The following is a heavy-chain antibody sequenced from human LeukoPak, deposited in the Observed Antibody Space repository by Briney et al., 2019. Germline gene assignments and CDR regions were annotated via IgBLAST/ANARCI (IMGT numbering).Heavy chain of an antibody. D-gene: IGHD6-19*01. Sequence: GRSLRLSCAASGYTFSCYAMHWVRQAPGKGLEWVAVISYDGSNKYYADSVKGRFTISRDNSKNTLYLQMNSLRAEDTAVYYCATLSSGVFDYWGQGTLVTVSS. CDR3: ATLSSGVFDY. CDR2: ISYDGSNK. V-gene: IGHV3-30*04. CDR1: GYTFSCYA. J-gene: IGHJ4*02.